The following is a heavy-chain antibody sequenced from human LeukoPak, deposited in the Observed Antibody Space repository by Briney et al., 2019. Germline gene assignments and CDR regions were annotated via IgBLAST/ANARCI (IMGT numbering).Heavy chain of an antibody. J-gene: IGHJ4*02. Sequence: SGGSLRLSCAAPGFTFSSYAIHWVRQAPGKGLEWVAVISYDGSDKYFADSVKGRFTISRDNSRNTVYLQMNSLRAEDTAVYYCARSVVAPGKAFDYWGQGTLVTVSS. D-gene: IGHD2-2*01. CDR3: ARSVVAPGKAFDY. CDR1: GFTFSSYA. CDR2: ISYDGSDK. V-gene: IGHV3-30*04.